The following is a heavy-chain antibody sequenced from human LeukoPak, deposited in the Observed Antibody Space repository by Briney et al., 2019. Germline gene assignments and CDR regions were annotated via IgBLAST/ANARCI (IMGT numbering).Heavy chain of an antibody. CDR1: GGSIISYF. J-gene: IGHJ4*02. Sequence: SETLSLTCTVSGGSIISYFWSCIRQPPGKGPEWIGYIFYSGTTNYNPSTNYNPSLKSRVTVSLDTSKNHFSLKLSSVTAADTAVYFCARGGVTTIAQYDYWGQGILVTVSS. CDR3: ARGGVTTIAQYDY. D-gene: IGHD5-12*01. V-gene: IGHV4-59*01. CDR2: IFYSGTTNYNPST.